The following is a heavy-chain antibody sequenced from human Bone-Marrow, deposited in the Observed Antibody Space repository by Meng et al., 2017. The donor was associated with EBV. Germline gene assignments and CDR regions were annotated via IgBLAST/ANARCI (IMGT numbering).Heavy chain of an antibody. D-gene: IGHD3-10*01. CDR3: ARESGRGYTPDF. V-gene: IGHV1-69*01. J-gene: IGHJ4*02. CDR1: GGAFRYSA. CDR2: LIPDFGTP. Sequence: QGRVVQVGAEVKKPGSSGKGSCKASGGAFRYSAISWVRQAPGQGLEWMGGLIPDFGTPDYAPNYQDRVTITADESTSTAYMELNSLTTEDTAIYYCARESGRGYTPDFWGQGTLVTVSS.